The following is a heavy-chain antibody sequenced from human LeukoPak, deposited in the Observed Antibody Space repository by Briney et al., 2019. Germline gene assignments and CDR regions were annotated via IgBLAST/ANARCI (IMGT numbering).Heavy chain of an antibody. Sequence: PGGSLRLSCAASGFTFSSFTMTWVRQTPGKGLEWVSGISGSGDATFYADSVKGRFSISRDNSKDTPYLQMSSLRAEDTAIYCCAKDRGYWGEGTLVTVTS. CDR3: AKDRGY. J-gene: IGHJ4*02. CDR1: GFTFSSFT. V-gene: IGHV3-23*01. CDR2: ISGSGDAT.